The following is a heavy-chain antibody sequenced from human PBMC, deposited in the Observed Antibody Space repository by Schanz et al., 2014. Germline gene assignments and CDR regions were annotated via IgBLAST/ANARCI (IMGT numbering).Heavy chain of an antibody. J-gene: IGHJ4*02. CDR1: GYSFTDYA. CDR2: INPSGGST. V-gene: IGHV1-46*03. Sequence: QVQLVQSGVEVKRPGASVRVSCKASGYSFTDYAIHWVRQAPGQGLEWMGIINPSGGSTSYAQKFQGRVTMTRDTATSTVDMELSSLRSEDTAVYYCARDDEAAAGCDYWGQGTLVAGSA. D-gene: IGHD6-13*01. CDR3: ARDDEAAAGCDY.